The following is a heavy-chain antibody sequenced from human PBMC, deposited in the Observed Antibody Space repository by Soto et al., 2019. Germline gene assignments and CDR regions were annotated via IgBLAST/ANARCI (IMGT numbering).Heavy chain of an antibody. J-gene: IGHJ3*02. CDR3: ARQKISMVRGVIITGAFDI. CDR1: GGSISSYY. Sequence: SETLSLTCTVSGGSISSYYWSWIRQPPGKGLEWIGYIYYSGSTNYNPSLKSRVTISVDTSKNQFSLKLSSVTAADTAVYYYARQKISMVRGVIITGAFDIWGQGTMVTVSS. V-gene: IGHV4-59*08. CDR2: IYYSGST. D-gene: IGHD3-10*01.